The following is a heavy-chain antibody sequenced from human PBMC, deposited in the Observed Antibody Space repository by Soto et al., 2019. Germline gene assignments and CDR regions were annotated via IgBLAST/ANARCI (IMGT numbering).Heavy chain of an antibody. Sequence: QVQLQQWGAGLLKHSETLSLTCAVYGGSFSGYYWSWIRQTPGKGPEWIGEIKHSGSTNYNPSLKSRVTISVDTSKNQHSLKLRSVTAADTAVYYCVRRFGHRVEQLFPKWYYYMDVWGKGTTVTVSS. J-gene: IGHJ6*03. CDR1: GGSFSGYY. V-gene: IGHV4-34*01. CDR3: VRRFGHRVEQLFPKWYYYMDV. CDR2: IKHSGST. D-gene: IGHD6-6*01.